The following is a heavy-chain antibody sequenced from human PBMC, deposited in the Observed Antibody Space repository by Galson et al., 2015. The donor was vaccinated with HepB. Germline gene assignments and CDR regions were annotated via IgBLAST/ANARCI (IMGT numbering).Heavy chain of an antibody. J-gene: IGHJ3*02. CDR1: GYILTSYG. CDR2: ISPYNGNT. V-gene: IGHV1-18*01. D-gene: IGHD2-2*03. CDR3: ARGGYCTGTSCWGVDAFDI. Sequence: SVKVSCKASGYILTSYGINWVRQAPGQGLEWMGWISPYNGNTHSAQRLQGRVTMTTDTSTSTAYMELRSLRSDDTAMYYCARGGYCTGTSCWGVDAFDIWGQGTMVTVSS.